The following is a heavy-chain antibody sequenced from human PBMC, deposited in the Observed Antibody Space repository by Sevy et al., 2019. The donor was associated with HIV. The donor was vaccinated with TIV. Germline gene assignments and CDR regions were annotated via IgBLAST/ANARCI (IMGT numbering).Heavy chain of an antibody. D-gene: IGHD2-2*03. J-gene: IGHJ4*02. V-gene: IGHV3-30*04. Sequence: GGSLRLSCAASGFTFSSYAMHWVRQAPGKGLEWVAVISYDGSNKYYADSVKGRFTISRDNSKNTLYLQMNSLRAEDTAVYYCARVGYCSSTSCRFGYFDYWGQGTLVTVSS. CDR2: ISYDGSNK. CDR3: ARVGYCSSTSCRFGYFDY. CDR1: GFTFSSYA.